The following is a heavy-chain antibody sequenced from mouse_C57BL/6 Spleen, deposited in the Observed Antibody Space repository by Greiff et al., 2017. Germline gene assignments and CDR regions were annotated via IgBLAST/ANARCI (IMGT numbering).Heavy chain of an antibody. CDR1: GYTFTDYN. D-gene: IGHD2-2*01. CDR2: INPNNGGT. CDR3: ARWGGYPLYWYFDV. J-gene: IGHJ1*03. Sequence: EVQLQQSGPELVKPGASVKIPCEASGYTFTDYNMDWVKQSHGKSLEWIGDINPNNGGTIYNQKFKGKATLTVDKSSSTAYMELRSLTSEDTAVYYCARWGGYPLYWYFDVWGTGTTVTVSS. V-gene: IGHV1-18*01.